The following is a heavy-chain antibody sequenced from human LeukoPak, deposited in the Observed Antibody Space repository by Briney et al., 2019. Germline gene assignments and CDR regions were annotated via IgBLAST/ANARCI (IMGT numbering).Heavy chain of an antibody. V-gene: IGHV1-18*01. J-gene: IGHJ4*02. Sequence: ASVKVSCKPSGYTFTRYGISWVRQAPGQGLEWMGWISAYNCNTNYAQKLQGRVTMTTDTSTSTAYMELRSLRSDDTAVYYCARPKPHYDILTGYYDYWGQGTLVTVSS. CDR1: GYTFTRYG. CDR2: ISAYNCNT. CDR3: ARPKPHYDILTGYYDY. D-gene: IGHD3-9*01.